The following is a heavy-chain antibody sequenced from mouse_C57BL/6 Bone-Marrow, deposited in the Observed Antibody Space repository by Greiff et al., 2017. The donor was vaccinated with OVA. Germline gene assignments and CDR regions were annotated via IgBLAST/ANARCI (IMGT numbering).Heavy chain of an antibody. CDR2: IDPSDSYT. CDR3: ARSWGYAMDY. V-gene: IGHV1-69*01. Sequence: QVQLKQPGAELVMPGASVKLSCKASGYTFTSYWMHWVKQRPGQGLEWIGEIDPSDSYTNYNQKFKGKSTLTVDKSSSTAYMQLSSLTSEDSAVYYCARSWGYAMDYWGQGTSVTVSS. CDR1: GYTFTSYW. J-gene: IGHJ4*01.